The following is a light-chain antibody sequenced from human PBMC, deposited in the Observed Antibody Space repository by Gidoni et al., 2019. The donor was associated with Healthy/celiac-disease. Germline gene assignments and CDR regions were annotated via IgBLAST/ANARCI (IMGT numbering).Light chain of an antibody. CDR2: GAS. J-gene: IGKJ3*01. CDR3: QQYNNWLH. Sequence: EIVMTQSPATLSVSPGESATLSCRASQSVSSNLAWYQQKPGQAPRLLIYGASTRATGIPARFSGSGSGTEFTLTISSLQSEDFAVYYCQQYNNWLHFGPXTKVDIK. CDR1: QSVSSN. V-gene: IGKV3-15*01.